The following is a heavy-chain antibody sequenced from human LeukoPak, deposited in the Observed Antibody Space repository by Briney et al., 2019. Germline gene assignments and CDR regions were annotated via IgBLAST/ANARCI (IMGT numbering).Heavy chain of an antibody. V-gene: IGHV3-30*18. J-gene: IGHJ4*02. D-gene: IGHD1-14*01. CDR3: AKEVGSINDY. Sequence: GGSLRLSCAASGFTFSSYGMHWVRQAPGKGLEWVAVTSYDESEKYYAESVKGRFTISRDNSKNTLYLQMNSLRAEDTAVYYCAKEVGSINDYWGQGTLVTVSS. CDR1: GFTFSSYG. CDR2: TSYDESEK.